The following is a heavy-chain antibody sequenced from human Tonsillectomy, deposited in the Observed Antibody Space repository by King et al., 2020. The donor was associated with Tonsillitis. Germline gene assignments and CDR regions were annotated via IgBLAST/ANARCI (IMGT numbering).Heavy chain of an antibody. J-gene: IGHJ4*02. V-gene: IGHV4-39*02. CDR2: IYYSGST. D-gene: IGHD5-18*01. CDR1: GGSISSSSYY. CDR3: AREYSYGYPWYFDY. Sequence: LQLQESGPGLVKPSETLSLTCTVSGGSISSSSYYWGWIRQPPGKGLEWIGSIYYSGSTYYNPSLKSRVTISVDTSKNQFSLKLSSVTAADTALYYCAREYSYGYPWYFDYWGQGTLVTVSS.